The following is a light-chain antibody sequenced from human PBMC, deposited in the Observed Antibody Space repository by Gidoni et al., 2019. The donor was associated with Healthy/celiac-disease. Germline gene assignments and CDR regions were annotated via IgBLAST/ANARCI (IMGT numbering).Light chain of an antibody. CDR1: QSVSIY. Sequence: EIVLTQSPATLSLSPGERPTLSCRSSQSVSIYLAWYQQKPGKAPRLLIYDASNRATGIPARFSGSGSGTEFTLTISSLETEDFAVYYCQQRSNWPTFGQGTKVEIK. CDR2: DAS. J-gene: IGKJ1*01. CDR3: QQRSNWPT. V-gene: IGKV3-11*01.